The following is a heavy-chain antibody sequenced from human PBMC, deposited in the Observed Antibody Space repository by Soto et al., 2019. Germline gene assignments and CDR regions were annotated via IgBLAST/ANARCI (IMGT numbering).Heavy chain of an antibody. CDR1: GGSIDNSPSF. CDR3: LRAVEAATRHNDFDS. Sequence: AETLSLTCDVSGGSIDNSPSFWGWIRQPPGKGLEFIGSVYYSGGAYYNPSLKSRVTVSVDTSKNQLSLRVNSVTAADTAVYYYLRAVEAATRHNDFDSWGQGSLVTVSS. J-gene: IGHJ4*02. CDR2: VYYSGGA. V-gene: IGHV4-39*01. D-gene: IGHD6-19*01.